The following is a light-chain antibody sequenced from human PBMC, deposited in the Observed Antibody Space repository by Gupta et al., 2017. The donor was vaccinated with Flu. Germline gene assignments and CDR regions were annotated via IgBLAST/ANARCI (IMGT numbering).Light chain of an antibody. CDR1: PSVSSY. Sequence: EVVLTQSPATLSLSLWERATLTCRSSPSVSSYLAWYQQQPGQAPRLLIYDASNRATGIPARFSGSGSGTDFTLTISSREPEDVAVDYCQQRSNWPPPNAFGQGTRLEIK. CDR3: QQRSNWPPPNA. V-gene: IGKV3-11*01. J-gene: IGKJ5*01. CDR2: DAS.